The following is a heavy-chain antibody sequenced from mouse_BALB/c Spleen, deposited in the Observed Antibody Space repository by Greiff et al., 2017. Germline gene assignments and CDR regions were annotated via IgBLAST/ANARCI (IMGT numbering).Heavy chain of an antibody. CDR3: KNYDSLYAMDY. Sequence: EVMLVESGAELVRSGASVKLSCTASGFNIKDYYMHWVKQRPEQGLEWIGWIDPENGDTEYAPKFQGKATMTADTSSNTAYLQLSSLTSEDTAVYYCKNYDSLYAMDYWGQGTSVTVSS. D-gene: IGHD2-4*01. V-gene: IGHV14-4*02. CDR1: GFNIKDYY. CDR2: IDPENGDT. J-gene: IGHJ4*01.